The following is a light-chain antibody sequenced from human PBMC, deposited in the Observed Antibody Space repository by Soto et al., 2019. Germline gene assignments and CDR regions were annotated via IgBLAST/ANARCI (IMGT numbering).Light chain of an antibody. CDR3: QQYNSYPFT. Sequence: DIPMTQSPSTLSASVGDRVTITCRASQSISSWLAWYQQKPGKAPKLLIYKASSLDSGVPSRFSGSGSGTEFTLTISSLQPDDFATYYCQQYNSYPFTFGPGTKVDIK. V-gene: IGKV1-5*03. CDR1: QSISSW. CDR2: KAS. J-gene: IGKJ3*01.